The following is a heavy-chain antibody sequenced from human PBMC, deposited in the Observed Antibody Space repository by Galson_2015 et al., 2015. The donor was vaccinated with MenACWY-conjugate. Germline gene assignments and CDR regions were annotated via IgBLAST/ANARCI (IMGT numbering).Heavy chain of an antibody. CDR3: ARVGDRDYGDYFDY. CDR2: ISSSSSYI. V-gene: IGHV3-21*01. J-gene: IGHJ4*02. D-gene: IGHD4-17*01. CDR1: GFTFSSYS. Sequence: SLRLSCAASGFTFSSYSMNWVRQAPGKGLEWVSSISSSSSYIYYADSVKGRFTISRDNAKNSLYLQMNSLRAEDTAVYYCARVGDRDYGDYFDYWGQGTLVTVSS.